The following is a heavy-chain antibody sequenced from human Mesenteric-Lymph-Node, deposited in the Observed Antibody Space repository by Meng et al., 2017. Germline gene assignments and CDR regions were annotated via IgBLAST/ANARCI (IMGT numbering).Heavy chain of an antibody. CDR2: ISAYNGNT. D-gene: IGHD3-10*01. CDR3: AYGLVYGSGSYYKPRYYYYGMDV. Sequence: ASVKVSCKASGYTFTSYGISWVRQAPGQGLEWMGWISAYNGNTNYAQKLQGRVTMTTDTSTSTAYMELRSLRSDDTAVYYCAYGLVYGSGSYYKPRYYYYGMDVWGQGTMVTVSS. CDR1: GYTFTSYG. J-gene: IGHJ6*02. V-gene: IGHV1-18*01.